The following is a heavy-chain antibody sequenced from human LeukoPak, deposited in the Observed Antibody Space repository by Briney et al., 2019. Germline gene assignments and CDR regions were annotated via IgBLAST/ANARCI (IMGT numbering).Heavy chain of an antibody. CDR3: ASEGSITIP. J-gene: IGHJ5*02. CDR1: GGSFSGYY. Sequence: PSETLSLTCAVYGGSFSGYYWSWIRQPPGKGLEWIGEINHRGSTNYNPSLKSRVTILVDTSKNQFSLKLSSVTAADTAVYYCASEGSITIPWGQGTLVTVSS. CDR2: INHRGST. V-gene: IGHV4-34*01. D-gene: IGHD3-3*01.